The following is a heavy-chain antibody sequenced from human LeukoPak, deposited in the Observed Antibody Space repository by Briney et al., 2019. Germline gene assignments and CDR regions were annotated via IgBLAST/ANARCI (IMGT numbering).Heavy chain of an antibody. J-gene: IGHJ5*02. CDR2: IDYSGHT. D-gene: IGHD3-16*01. Sequence: YPSETLTLTCTVSGASISSSSRADYFFWGWIRQAPGKGLEWIGSIDYSGHTYYNPSLKTRATISVDTPKNQFSLSLRSVTAADTAVYYCARPLYNSWDRFDPWGQGTLIRVS. V-gene: IGHV4-39*01. CDR3: ARPLYNSWDRFDP. CDR1: GASISSSSRADYFF.